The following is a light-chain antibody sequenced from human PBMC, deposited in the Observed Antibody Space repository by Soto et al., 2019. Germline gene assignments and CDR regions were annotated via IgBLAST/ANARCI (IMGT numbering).Light chain of an antibody. CDR1: SSDVGGYNY. Sequence: QSALTQPASVSGSPGQSITISCTGTSSDVGGYNYVSWYQQHPGKAPKLMIYDVSNRPSGVSSRFSGSKSGNTASLSISGLQPEDEAYYYCSSYTISSTVVFGGGTKVTVL. CDR2: DVS. J-gene: IGLJ2*01. CDR3: SSYTISSTVV. V-gene: IGLV2-14*01.